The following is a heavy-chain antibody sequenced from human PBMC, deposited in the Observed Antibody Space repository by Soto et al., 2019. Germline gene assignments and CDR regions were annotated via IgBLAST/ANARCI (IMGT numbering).Heavy chain of an antibody. Sequence: QVQLQESGPGLVKPSQTLSLTCSVSGGSVSNGAHYWSWIRQRPGKGLEWIGYIYYSGDTQYNPALKSLLTISVDTSKDHFSLKLTSVTAADAAVYYCARVDSASWLDYWGQGTLVTVSS. CDR2: IYYSGDT. J-gene: IGHJ4*02. V-gene: IGHV4-31*01. CDR1: GGSVSNGAHY. D-gene: IGHD2-2*01. CDR3: ARVDSASWLDY.